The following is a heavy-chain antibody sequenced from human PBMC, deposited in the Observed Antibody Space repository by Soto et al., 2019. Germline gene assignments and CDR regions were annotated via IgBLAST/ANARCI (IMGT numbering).Heavy chain of an antibody. V-gene: IGHV3-23*01. CDR2: ISGSGGST. CDR3: AQTRDHRLVGYFDY. Sequence: GGSLRLSCAASGFTFSSYAMSWVRQAPGKGLEWVSAISGSGGSTYYADSVKGRFTISRDNSKNMLYLQMESLRAEDTAVYYSAQTRDHRLVGYFDYWGQATLVTVSS. J-gene: IGHJ4*02. D-gene: IGHD3-10*01. CDR1: GFTFSSYA.